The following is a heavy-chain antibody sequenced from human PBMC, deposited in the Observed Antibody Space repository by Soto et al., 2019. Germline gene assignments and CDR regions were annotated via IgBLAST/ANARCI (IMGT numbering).Heavy chain of an antibody. Sequence: QVQLVQSGTEVKKPGASVTVSCKATGYIFSDYYIYWLRQAREQGLEWMGWINPDNGGTNYAQKFQDWVTFTRDTSTSTAYMELNRLKSDDTAVYYCARADYSGSYFFDSWGQGTLLSVSS. V-gene: IGHV1-2*04. J-gene: IGHJ4*02. D-gene: IGHD4-4*01. CDR3: ARADYSGSYFFDS. CDR2: INPDNGGT. CDR1: GYIFSDYY.